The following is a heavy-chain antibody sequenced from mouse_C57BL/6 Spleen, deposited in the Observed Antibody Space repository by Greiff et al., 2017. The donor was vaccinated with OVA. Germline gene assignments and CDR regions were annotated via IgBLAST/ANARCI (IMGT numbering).Heavy chain of an antibody. J-gene: IGHJ1*03. Sequence: VKLVESGAELMKPGASVKLSCKATGYTFTGYWIEWVKQRPGHGLEWIGEILPGSGSTNYNEKFKGKATFTADTSSNTAYMQLSSLTTEDSAIYYCARGIYYGSSYGGYFDVWGTGTTVTVSS. V-gene: IGHV1-9*01. CDR1: GYTFTGYW. D-gene: IGHD1-1*01. CDR3: ARGIYYGSSYGGYFDV. CDR2: ILPGSGST.